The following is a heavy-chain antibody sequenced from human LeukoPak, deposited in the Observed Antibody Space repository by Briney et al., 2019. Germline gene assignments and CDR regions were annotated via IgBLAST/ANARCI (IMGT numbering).Heavy chain of an antibody. CDR2: IYYSGST. J-gene: IGHJ4*02. CDR3: AKSGPMVRGVIAYYFDY. V-gene: IGHV4-59*01. CDR1: GGSISSYY. Sequence: SETLSLTCTVSGGSISSYYWSWIRQPPGKGLEWIGYIYYSGSTNYNPSLKSRVTISVDTSKNQFSLKLSSVTAADTAVYYCAKSGPMVRGVIAYYFDYWGQGTLVTVSS. D-gene: IGHD3-10*01.